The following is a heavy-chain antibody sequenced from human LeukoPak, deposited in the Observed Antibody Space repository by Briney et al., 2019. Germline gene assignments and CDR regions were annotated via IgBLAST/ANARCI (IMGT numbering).Heavy chain of an antibody. Sequence: GASVKVSCKASGYTFTDYYMHWVRQAPGQGLEWMGWINPNSGGTNYAQKFQGRVTMTRDTSISTAYMEPSRLRSDDTAVYYCVRVLEMATPGGDYWGQGTLVTVSS. V-gene: IGHV1-2*02. CDR2: INPNSGGT. CDR1: GYTFTDYY. J-gene: IGHJ4*02. D-gene: IGHD5-24*01. CDR3: VRVLEMATPGGDY.